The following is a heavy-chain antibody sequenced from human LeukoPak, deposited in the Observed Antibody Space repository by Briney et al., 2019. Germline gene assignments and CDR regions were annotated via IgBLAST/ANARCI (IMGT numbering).Heavy chain of an antibody. Sequence: SETLSLTCAVYGGSFSGYYWSWIRQPPGKGLEWIGEINHSGSTNYNPSLKSRVTISVDTSKNQFSLILSSVTAADTAVYFCARARLSIVRGITNFDYWGQGTVVTVSS. CDR2: INHSGST. V-gene: IGHV4-34*01. D-gene: IGHD3-10*01. CDR1: GGSFSGYY. J-gene: IGHJ4*02. CDR3: ARARLSIVRGITNFDY.